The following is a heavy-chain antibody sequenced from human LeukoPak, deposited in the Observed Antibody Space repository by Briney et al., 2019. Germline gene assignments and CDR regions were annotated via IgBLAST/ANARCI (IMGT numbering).Heavy chain of an antibody. Sequence: PGGSLRLSCVASGFAFSAYEMNWVRQAPGKGLEWVAYRSGTDTTRYYADSVRGRFTISRDNAKNSLYLQMSSLRVEDTALYYCTTLGYHLVSWGQGTPVTVSS. V-gene: IGHV3-48*03. D-gene: IGHD3-22*01. CDR3: TTLGYHLVS. CDR2: RSGTDTTR. CDR1: GFAFSAYE. J-gene: IGHJ4*02.